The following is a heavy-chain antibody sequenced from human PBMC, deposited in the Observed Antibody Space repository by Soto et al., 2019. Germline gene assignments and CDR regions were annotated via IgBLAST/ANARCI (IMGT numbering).Heavy chain of an antibody. CDR3: ARDPPGLYYSDSSAYYYSDGMDV. D-gene: IGHD3-22*01. Sequence: QVQLVESGGGVVQPGRSLRLSCAASGFTFSNSGMHWVRQAPGKGLEWVAVIRFDGNKKYYADSVKGRFTISRDNSKNTLYLQMSSLRAEDTAVYYCARDPPGLYYSDSSAYYYSDGMDVWGQGTTVTVSS. V-gene: IGHV3-33*01. CDR2: IRFDGNKK. J-gene: IGHJ6*02. CDR1: GFTFSNSG.